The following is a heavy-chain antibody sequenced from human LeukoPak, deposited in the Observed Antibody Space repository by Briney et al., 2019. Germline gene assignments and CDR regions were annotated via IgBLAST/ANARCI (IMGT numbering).Heavy chain of an antibody. V-gene: IGHV3-23*01. J-gene: IGHJ6*02. D-gene: IGHD3-3*01. CDR3: AKVIAGITIFGVVISDYYYGMDV. Sequence: GGSLRLSCAASGFTFSSYAMSWVRQAPGKGLEWVSAISGSGGSTCYADSVKGRFTISRDNSKNTLYLQMNSLRAEDTAVYYCAKVIAGITIFGVVISDYYYGMDVWGQGTTVTVSS. CDR1: GFTFSSYA. CDR2: ISGSGGST.